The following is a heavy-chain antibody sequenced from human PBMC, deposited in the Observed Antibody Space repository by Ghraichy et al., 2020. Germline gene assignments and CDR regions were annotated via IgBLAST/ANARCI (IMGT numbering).Heavy chain of an antibody. V-gene: IGHV3-30-3*01. CDR2: ISNDGNDK. CDR3: ARSQSDSSGRALDS. CDR1: GFTFSNYA. D-gene: IGHD3-22*01. Sequence: GGSLRLSCVASGFTFSNYALHWVRQAPGKGLEWVAVISNDGNDKFYADSVKGQFTISRDNSKSTLYLHMNSLRGEDTAVYYCARSQSDSSGRALDSWGQGTLVTVSS. J-gene: IGHJ5*01.